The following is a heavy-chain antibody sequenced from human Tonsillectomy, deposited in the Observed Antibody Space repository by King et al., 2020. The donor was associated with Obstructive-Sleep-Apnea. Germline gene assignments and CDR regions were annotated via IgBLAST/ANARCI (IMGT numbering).Heavy chain of an antibody. D-gene: IGHD1-26*01. Sequence: LQLQESGPGLVKPSQTLSLTCTVSGVSISSGGYSWSWIRQHPGKGLEWIGYIYHSGSTYYNPSLKSRITISIDMSKNQFSLKLSSVTAADTAVYYCGASEWELPLAYWGRGTLVTVSS. CDR1: GVSISSGGYS. J-gene: IGHJ4*02. CDR3: GASEWELPLAY. CDR2: IYHSGST. V-gene: IGHV4-31*03.